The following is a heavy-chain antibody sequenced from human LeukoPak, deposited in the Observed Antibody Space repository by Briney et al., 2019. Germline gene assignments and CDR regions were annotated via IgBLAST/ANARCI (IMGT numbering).Heavy chain of an antibody. Sequence: PSETLSLTCTVSGGSISSGDYYWSWIRQPPGKGLEWIGYIYYSGSTYYNPSLKSRVTISVDTSKNQFSLKLSSVTAADTAVYYCARCRSSWFGEGHAFDIWGQGTMVTVSS. CDR2: IYYSGST. CDR1: GGSISSGDYY. CDR3: ARCRSSWFGEGHAFDI. D-gene: IGHD3-10*01. V-gene: IGHV4-30-4*01. J-gene: IGHJ3*02.